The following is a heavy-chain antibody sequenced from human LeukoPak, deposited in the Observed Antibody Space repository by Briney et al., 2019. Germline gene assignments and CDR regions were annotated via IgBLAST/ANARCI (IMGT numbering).Heavy chain of an antibody. D-gene: IGHD3-10*01. Sequence: SETRSLTCTVSGGSISSGDYYWSWIRQPPGKGLEWIGYIYYSGSTYYNPSLKSRVTISVDTSKNQFSLKLSSVTAADTAVYYCARAGITMVRGEDWFDPWGQGTLVTVSS. J-gene: IGHJ5*02. CDR2: IYYSGST. V-gene: IGHV4-30-4*01. CDR1: GGSISSGDYY. CDR3: ARAGITMVRGEDWFDP.